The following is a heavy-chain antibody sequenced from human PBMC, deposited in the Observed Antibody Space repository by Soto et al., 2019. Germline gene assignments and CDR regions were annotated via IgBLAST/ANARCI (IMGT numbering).Heavy chain of an antibody. J-gene: IGHJ4*02. CDR3: ARVSSSWGLVNYFDY. Sequence: SETLSLTCTVSGGSISSYYFGWIRQPPGKGLEWIGYIYYSGSTNCNPSLKSRVTISVDTSKNQFSLKLSSVTAADTAVYYCARVSSSWGLVNYFDYWGQGTLVTVSS. CDR2: IYYSGST. D-gene: IGHD6-13*01. CDR1: GGSISSYY. V-gene: IGHV4-59*01.